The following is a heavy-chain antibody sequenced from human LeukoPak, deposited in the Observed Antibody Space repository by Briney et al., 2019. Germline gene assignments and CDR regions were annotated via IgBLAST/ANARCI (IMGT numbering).Heavy chain of an antibody. Sequence: GGSLRLSCAASGFTFSSYDMSWVRQAPGKGLEWVSAISGSGGSTYYADSVKGRFTISRDNSKNTLYLQMNSLRAEDTAVYYCAILRGSLVHLHYWGQGTLVTVSS. D-gene: IGHD1-26*01. CDR2: ISGSGGST. J-gene: IGHJ4*02. CDR3: AILRGSLVHLHY. CDR1: GFTFSSYD. V-gene: IGHV3-23*01.